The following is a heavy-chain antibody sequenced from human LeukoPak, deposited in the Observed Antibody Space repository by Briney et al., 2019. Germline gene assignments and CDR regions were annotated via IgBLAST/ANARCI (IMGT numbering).Heavy chain of an antibody. CDR1: GFTFSSYW. J-gene: IGHJ3*02. CDR2: IKQDGSKK. CDR3: ARDSSGYYYPDAFDI. V-gene: IGHV3-7*04. Sequence: GGSLRLSCAASGFTFSSYWMSWVRQAPGKGVEGVANIKQDGSKKYYVDSVKGRFTISRDNAKNSLYLQMNSLRAEDTAVYYCARDSSGYYYPDAFDIWGQGTMVTVSS. D-gene: IGHD3-22*01.